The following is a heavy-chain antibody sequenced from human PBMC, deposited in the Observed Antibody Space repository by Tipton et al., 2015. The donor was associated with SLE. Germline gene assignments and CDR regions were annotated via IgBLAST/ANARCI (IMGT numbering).Heavy chain of an antibody. CDR1: GGSFSGYY. CDR2: IYYSGST. CDR3: ATYQGDYGDQGWFDP. V-gene: IGHV4-59*01. Sequence: TLFLTCAVYGGSFSGYYWSWIRQPPGKGLEWIGYIYYSGSTNYNPSLKSRVTISVDTSKNQFSLKLSSVTAADTAVYYCATYQGDYGDQGWFDPWGQGTLVTVSS. D-gene: IGHD4-17*01. J-gene: IGHJ5*02.